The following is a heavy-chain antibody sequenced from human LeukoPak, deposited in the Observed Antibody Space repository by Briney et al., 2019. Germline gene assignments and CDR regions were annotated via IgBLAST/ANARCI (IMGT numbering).Heavy chain of an antibody. Sequence: ETLSLTCTVSGGSISSYYWSWIRQPAGKGLEWIRRIYTSGSTNYNPSLKSRVTMSVDTSKNQFSLKLSSVTAADTAVYYCARDTEDQYSSSWPNWFDPWGQGTLVTVSS. D-gene: IGHD6-13*01. CDR2: IYTSGST. J-gene: IGHJ5*02. V-gene: IGHV4-4*07. CDR3: ARDTEDQYSSSWPNWFDP. CDR1: GGSISSYY.